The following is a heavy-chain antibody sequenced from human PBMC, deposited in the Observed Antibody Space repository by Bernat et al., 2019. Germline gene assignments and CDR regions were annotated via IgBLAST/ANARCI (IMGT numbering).Heavy chain of an antibody. V-gene: IGHV1-69*06. CDR3: ARSPNFKLGTGYFDY. Sequence: QVQLVQSGAEVKKPGSSVKVSCKASGGTFSSYAISWVRQAPGQGLEWMGGIIPIFSTANYAQKFQGRVTITADKSTSTAYMELSSLRSEDTAVYYCARSPNFKLGTGYFDYWGQGTLVTVSS. CDR1: GGTFSSYA. CDR2: IIPIFSTA. D-gene: IGHD6-13*01. J-gene: IGHJ4*02.